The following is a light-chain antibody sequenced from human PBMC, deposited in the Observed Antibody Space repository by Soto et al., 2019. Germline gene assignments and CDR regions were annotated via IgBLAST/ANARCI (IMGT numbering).Light chain of an antibody. CDR1: SSNIGAGYD. CDR3: QSYDSSLSAL. V-gene: IGLV1-40*01. J-gene: IGLJ3*02. CDR2: GNS. Sequence: QSALTQPPSVSGPPGQRVTISCTGSSSNIGAGYDVHWYQQLPGTAPKLLIYGNSNRPSGVPDRFSGSKSGTSASLAITGLQAEDEADYYCQSYDSSLSALFGGGTKLTVI.